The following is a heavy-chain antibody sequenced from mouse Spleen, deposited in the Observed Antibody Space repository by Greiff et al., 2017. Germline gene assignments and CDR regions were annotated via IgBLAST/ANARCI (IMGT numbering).Heavy chain of an antibody. CDR3: ARQRGGLYAMDY. D-gene: IGHD1-1*02. J-gene: IGHJ4*01. V-gene: IGHV5-9*04. CDR2: ISSGGGNT. CDR1: GFTFSSYA. Sequence: EVKVVESGGGLVKLGGSLKLSCAASGFTFSSYAMSWVRQTPEKRLEWVATISSGGGNTYYPDSVKGRFTISRDNAKNTLYLQMSSLKSEDTAMYYCARQRGGLYAMDYWGQGTSVTVSS.